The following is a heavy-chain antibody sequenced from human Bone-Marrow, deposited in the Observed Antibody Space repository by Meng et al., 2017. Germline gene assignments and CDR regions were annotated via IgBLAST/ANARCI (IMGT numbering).Heavy chain of an antibody. Sequence: GGSLRLSCAAPGFTLSSYWLSWVRQAPGKGLEWVANIKQDGSEKYYVDSVKGRFTISRDNAKNSLYLQMNCLRAEDTAVYCCARAAVLRFLEWLYSGGRDVWGQGTTVTVSS. CDR2: IKQDGSEK. V-gene: IGHV3-7*01. CDR3: ARAAVLRFLEWLYSGGRDV. D-gene: IGHD3-3*01. J-gene: IGHJ6*02. CDR1: GFTLSSYW.